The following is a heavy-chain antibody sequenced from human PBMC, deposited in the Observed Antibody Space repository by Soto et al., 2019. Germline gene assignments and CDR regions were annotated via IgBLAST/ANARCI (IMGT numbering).Heavy chain of an antibody. CDR1: GFLFSTYE. J-gene: IGHJ6*02. CDR2: ISNRGTYI. V-gene: IGHV3-48*03. D-gene: IGHD2-8*01. Sequence: SLRLSCEGSGFLFSTYEMNWVRQAPGKGLEWISHISNRGTYIYYADSVKGRFTISRNNGGNALYLEMNSLRGEGTAVYHCFVRILYFGGSGRDAWGPGSTVTVTS. CDR3: FVRILYFGGSGRDA.